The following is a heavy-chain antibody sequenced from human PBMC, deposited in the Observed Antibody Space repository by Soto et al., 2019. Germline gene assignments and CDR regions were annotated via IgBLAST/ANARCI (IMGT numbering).Heavy chain of an antibody. Sequence: PSDTLSLTCTVSGGSISISSYYWGWILHPPGKGLEWIGSIYYSGSTYYNPSLKSRVTISVDTSKNQFSLKLSSVTAADTAVYYCARHDLCGGDFYSLVRWFDPWGQGTLVTVSS. V-gene: IGHV4-39*01. J-gene: IGHJ5*02. CDR3: ARHDLCGGDFYSLVRWFDP. CDR2: IYYSGST. CDR1: GGSISISSYY. D-gene: IGHD2-21*02.